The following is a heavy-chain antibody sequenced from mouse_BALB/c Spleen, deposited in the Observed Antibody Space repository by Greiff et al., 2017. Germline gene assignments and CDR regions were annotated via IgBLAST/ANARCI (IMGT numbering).Heavy chain of an antibody. J-gene: IGHJ4*01. D-gene: IGHD3-1*01. CDR3: ARGANYAMDY. CDR1: GFTFSSFG. CDR2: ISSGSSTI. V-gene: IGHV5-17*02. Sequence: EVHLVESGGGLVQPGGSRKLSCAASGFTFSSFGMHWVRQAPEKGLEWVAYISSGSSTIYYADTVKGRFTISRDNPKNTLFLQMTSLRSEDTAMYYCARGANYAMDYWGQGTSVTVSS.